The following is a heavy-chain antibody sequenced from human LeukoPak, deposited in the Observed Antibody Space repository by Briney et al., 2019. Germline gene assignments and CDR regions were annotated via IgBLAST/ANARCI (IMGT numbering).Heavy chain of an antibody. CDR3: ARDSTGTVFDL. CDR2: ISQDGTES. V-gene: IGHV3-7*04. D-gene: IGHD1-1*01. Sequence: GGSLRLSCAASGFAFSSYAMSWVRQAPGKGLEWVAQISQDGTESYSVDSVRGRFTISRDNAKNSVYLQMNSLRPEDTAVYYCARDSTGTVFDLWGQGTLVTVSS. CDR1: GFAFSSYA. J-gene: IGHJ4*02.